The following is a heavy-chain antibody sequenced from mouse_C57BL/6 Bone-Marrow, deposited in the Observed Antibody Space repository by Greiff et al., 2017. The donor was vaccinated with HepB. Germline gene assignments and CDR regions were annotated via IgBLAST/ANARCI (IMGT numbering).Heavy chain of an antibody. V-gene: IGHV5-15*04. CDR3: ARQGGGPNAMDY. Sequence: EVKVEESGGGLVQPGGSLKLSCAASGFTFSDYGMAWVRQAPRKGPEWVAFISNLAYSIYYADTVTGRFTISRENAKNALYLEMSSLRSEDTAMYYCARQGGGPNAMDYWGQGTSVTVSS. J-gene: IGHJ4*01. CDR2: ISNLAYSI. CDR1: GFTFSDYG.